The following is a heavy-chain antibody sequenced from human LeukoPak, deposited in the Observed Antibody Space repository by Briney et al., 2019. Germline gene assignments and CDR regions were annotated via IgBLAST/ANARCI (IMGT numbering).Heavy chain of an antibody. D-gene: IGHD1-26*01. CDR2: ISSSGSYI. J-gene: IGHJ4*02. CDR1: GFTFSSYS. Sequence: GGSLRLSCAASGFTFSSYSMNWVHQAPGKGLEWVSSISSSGSYIYYADSVKGRFTISRDNAKNSLYLQMNSLRAEDTAVYYCARSPLSGSPYWGQGTLVTVSS. V-gene: IGHV3-21*01. CDR3: ARSPLSGSPY.